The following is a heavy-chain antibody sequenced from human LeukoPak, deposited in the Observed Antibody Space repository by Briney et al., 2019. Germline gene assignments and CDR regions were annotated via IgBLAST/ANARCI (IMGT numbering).Heavy chain of an antibody. CDR1: GGSISSSSYY. CDR3: AREGVADYYYYDMDV. J-gene: IGHJ6*03. V-gene: IGHV4-39*07. CDR2: IYYSGST. D-gene: IGHD3-10*01. Sequence: SETLSLTCTVSGGSISSSSYYWGWIRQPPGKGLEWIGSIYYSGSTYYNPSLKSRVAISVDTSKNQFSLKLSSVTAADTAVYYCAREGVADYYYYDMDVWGKGTTVTVSS.